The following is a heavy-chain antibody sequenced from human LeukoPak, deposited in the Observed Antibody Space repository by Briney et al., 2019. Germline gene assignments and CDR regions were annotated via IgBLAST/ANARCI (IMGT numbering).Heavy chain of an antibody. D-gene: IGHD3-22*01. CDR1: GGSISSGSYY. J-gene: IGHJ4*02. CDR2: IYTSGST. CDR3: ARGGGPYDTTDY. V-gene: IGHV4-61*02. Sequence: SQTLSLTCTVSGGSISSGSYYWSWIRQPAGKGLEWIGRIYTSGSTNYNPSLKSRVTISVDTSKNQFSLKLSSVTAADTAVYYCARGGGPYDTTDYWGQGTLVTVSS.